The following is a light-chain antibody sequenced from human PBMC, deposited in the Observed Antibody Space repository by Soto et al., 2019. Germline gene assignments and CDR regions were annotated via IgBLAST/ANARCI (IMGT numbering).Light chain of an antibody. Sequence: DYRVRDFTSSLLASVVDEATTTCRASQSISIYLNWYQQKPGKAPKFLIYAASSLQSGVPSRFSGSGSGSEFNFTITGLQPDDIATCFCQQYNTYATFGEVGRLEIK. J-gene: IGKJ5*01. CDR2: AAS. CDR1: QSISIY. CDR3: QQYNTYAT. V-gene: IGKV1-39*01.